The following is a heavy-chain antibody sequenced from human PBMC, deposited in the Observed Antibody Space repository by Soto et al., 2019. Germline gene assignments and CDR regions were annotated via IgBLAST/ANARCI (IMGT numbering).Heavy chain of an antibody. CDR2: ISSTTNYI. V-gene: IGHV3-21*06. Sequence: GGSLRLSCAASWFTFTRYSMNWVRQAPGKGLEWVSSISSTTNYIYYGDSMKGRFTISRDNAKNSLYLEMNSLRAEDTAVYYCARESEDLTSNFDYWGQGTLVTVSS. J-gene: IGHJ4*02. CDR1: WFTFTRYS. CDR3: ARESEDLTSNFDY.